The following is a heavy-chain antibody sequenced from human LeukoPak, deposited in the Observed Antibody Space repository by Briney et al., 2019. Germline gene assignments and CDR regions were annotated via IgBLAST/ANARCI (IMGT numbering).Heavy chain of an antibody. CDR3: AKDRGQLLNDAFDI. D-gene: IGHD2-2*01. Sequence: PGGSLRLSCAASGFTFTDYGMSWVRQAPGKGLGWVSGINWDGGSTGYADSVKGRFTISRDNSKNTLYLQMNSLRAEDTALYYCAKDRGQLLNDAFDIWGQGTMVAVSS. V-gene: IGHV3-20*04. J-gene: IGHJ3*02. CDR1: GFTFTDYG. CDR2: INWDGGST.